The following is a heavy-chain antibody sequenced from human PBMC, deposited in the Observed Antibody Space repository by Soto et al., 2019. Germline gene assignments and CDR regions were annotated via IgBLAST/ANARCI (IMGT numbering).Heavy chain of an antibody. CDR3: ARAWQYSSGFFDY. CDR2: IYYSGST. CDR1: GGSISSYY. J-gene: IGHJ4*02. V-gene: IGHV4-59*01. D-gene: IGHD6-19*01. Sequence: SETLSLTCTFSGGSISSYYWSWIRQPPGKGLEWIGYIYYSGSTNYNPSLKGRVTISVDTSKNQFSLKLSSVTAADTAVYYCARAWQYSSGFFDYWGQGTLVTVSS.